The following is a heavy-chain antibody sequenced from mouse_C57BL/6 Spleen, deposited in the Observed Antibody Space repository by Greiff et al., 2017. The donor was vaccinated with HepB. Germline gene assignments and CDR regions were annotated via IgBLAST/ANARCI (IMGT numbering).Heavy chain of an antibody. D-gene: IGHD2-4*01. CDR2: IDPSDSET. CDR1: GYTFTSYW. Sequence: QVQLQQPGAELVRPGSSVKLSCKASGYTFTSYWMHWVKQRPIQGLEWIGNIDPSDSETHYNQKFKDKATLTVDKSSITAYMQLSSLTSEDSAVYYCARSYDYDGDYYAMDYWGQGTSVTVSS. V-gene: IGHV1-52*01. CDR3: ARSYDYDGDYYAMDY. J-gene: IGHJ4*01.